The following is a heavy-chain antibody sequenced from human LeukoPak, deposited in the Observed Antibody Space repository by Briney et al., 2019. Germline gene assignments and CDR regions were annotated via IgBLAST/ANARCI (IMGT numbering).Heavy chain of an antibody. CDR2: IYYSGST. CDR3: ARDKKDYYDSSGYYYFAFDI. Sequence: KPSETLSLTCTVSGSSIRSYYWSWIRQPPGKGLEWIGYIYYSGSTNYNPSLKSRVTISVDTSKNQFSLKLSSVTAADTAVYYCARDKKDYYDSSGYYYFAFDIWGQGTMVNVSS. CDR1: GSSIRSYY. J-gene: IGHJ3*02. D-gene: IGHD3-22*01. V-gene: IGHV4-59*01.